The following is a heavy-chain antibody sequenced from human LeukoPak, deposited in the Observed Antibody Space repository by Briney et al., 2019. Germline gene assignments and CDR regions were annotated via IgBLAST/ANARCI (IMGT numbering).Heavy chain of an antibody. J-gene: IGHJ4*02. CDR2: VYYSGST. V-gene: IGHV4-59*08. CDR1: GGSISTYY. D-gene: IGHD4-17*01. CDR3: AKVGAYGDYARHDY. Sequence: KPSETLSLTCTVSGGSISTYYWSWIRQSPGKGLEWVGSVYYSGSTNYSPSLKSRVRISVDTSKNQFSLELSSVTAADTAVYYCAKVGAYGDYARHDYWGQGTLVTVSS.